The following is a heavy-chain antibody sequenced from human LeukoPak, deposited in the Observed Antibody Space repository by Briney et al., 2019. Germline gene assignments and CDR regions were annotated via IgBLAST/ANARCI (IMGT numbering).Heavy chain of an antibody. D-gene: IGHD3-10*01. CDR3: AKGSRTSSYEY. V-gene: IGHV3-23*01. J-gene: IGHJ4*02. CDR1: GFTYSSYG. Sequence: GGSLRLSCVASGFTYSSYGMSWVRQAPGKGLEWVSSIDSSGGTTYYPDSVKGRFTIPRDNSKNTLFLQMNSLRAEDTAVYYCAKGSRTSSYEYWGQGTLVTVSS. CDR2: IDSSGGTT.